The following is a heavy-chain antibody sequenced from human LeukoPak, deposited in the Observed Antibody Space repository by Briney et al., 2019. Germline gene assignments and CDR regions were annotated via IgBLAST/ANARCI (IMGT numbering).Heavy chain of an antibody. Sequence: GSVKVSCKASGYTFTSYGISWVRQAPGQGLEWMGWISAYNGNTNYAQKLQGRVTMTTDTSTSTAYMELRSLRSDDTAVYYCAYSYYYDSSGYSAFDYWGQGTLSPSPQ. CDR1: GYTFTSYG. V-gene: IGHV1-18*01. D-gene: IGHD3-22*01. CDR3: AYSYYYDSSGYSAFDY. J-gene: IGHJ4*02. CDR2: ISAYNGNT.